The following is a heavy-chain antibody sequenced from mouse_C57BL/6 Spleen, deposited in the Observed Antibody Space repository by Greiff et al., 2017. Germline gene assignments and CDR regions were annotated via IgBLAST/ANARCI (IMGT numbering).Heavy chain of an antibody. CDR1: GYSFTGYY. D-gene: IGHD2-4*01. CDR2: INPSTGGT. V-gene: IGHV1-42*01. Sequence: EVQRVESGPELVKPGASVKISCKASGYSFTGYYMNWVKQSPEKSLEWIGEINPSTGGTTYNQKFKAKATLTVDKSSSTAYMQLKSLTSEDSAVYYCARVDDYEGYAMDYWGQGTSVTVSS. CDR3: ARVDDYEGYAMDY. J-gene: IGHJ4*01.